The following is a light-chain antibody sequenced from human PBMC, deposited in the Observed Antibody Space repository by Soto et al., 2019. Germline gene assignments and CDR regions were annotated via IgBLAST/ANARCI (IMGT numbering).Light chain of an antibody. J-gene: IGLJ3*02. CDR1: SSNIGAGYD. Sequence: QSVLTQPPSVSGAPGQRVTISCTGSSSNIGAGYDVHWYQQLPGTAPKLLIYVNSNRPSGVPDRFSGSKSGTSASLAITGLQAEDEADYYCQSHDSSLSGSVFGRGTKLTVL. CDR2: VNS. CDR3: QSHDSSLSGSV. V-gene: IGLV1-40*01.